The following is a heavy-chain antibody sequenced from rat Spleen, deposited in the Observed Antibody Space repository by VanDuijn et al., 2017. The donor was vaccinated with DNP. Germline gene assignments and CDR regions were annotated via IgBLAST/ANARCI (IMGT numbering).Heavy chain of an antibody. CDR2: ISYDGSST. CDR3: ASAASFDY. D-gene: IGHD1-2*01. Sequence: EVQLVESGGGPVQPGRSLKLSCAASGFSFSNYDMAWVRQAPTKGLEWVASISYDGSSTYYRDSVKGRFTISRDNVKSTLYLQLDSLRSEDTATYYCASAASFDYWGQGVMVTVSS. V-gene: IGHV5-29*01. CDR1: GFSFSNYD. J-gene: IGHJ2*01.